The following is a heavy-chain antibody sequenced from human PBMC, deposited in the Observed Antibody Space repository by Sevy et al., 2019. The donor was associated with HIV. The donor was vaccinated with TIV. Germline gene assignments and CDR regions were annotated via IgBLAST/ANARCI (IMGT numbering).Heavy chain of an antibody. Sequence: ASVKVSCKASGYSFTTYRITWLRQAPGQGLEWMGWISPHNGDTNYVQNLQGRVTMITDTSTSKAYMELRSLRSDETAVYYCARAYCSGGSCYSLAYWGQGTRVTVSS. CDR3: ARAYCSGGSCYSLAY. D-gene: IGHD2-15*01. J-gene: IGHJ4*02. V-gene: IGHV1-18*01. CDR1: GYSFTTYR. CDR2: ISPHNGDT.